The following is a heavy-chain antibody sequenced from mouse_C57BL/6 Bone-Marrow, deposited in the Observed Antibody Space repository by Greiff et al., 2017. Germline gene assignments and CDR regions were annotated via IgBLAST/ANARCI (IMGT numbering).Heavy chain of an antibody. Sequence: EVQLQQSGPELVKPGASVKISCKASGYSFTGYYMNWVKQSPEKSLEWIGEINPSTGGTTYNQKFKAKATLTVDKSSSTAYMQLKSLTYEDSAVYYCARCGYYWYFDVWGTGTTVTVSS. CDR1: GYSFTGYY. V-gene: IGHV1-42*01. CDR2: INPSTGGT. D-gene: IGHD2-2*01. J-gene: IGHJ1*03. CDR3: ARCGYYWYFDV.